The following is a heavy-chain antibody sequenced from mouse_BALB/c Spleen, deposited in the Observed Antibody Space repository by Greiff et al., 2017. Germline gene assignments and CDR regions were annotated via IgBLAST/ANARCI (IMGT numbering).Heavy chain of an antibody. Sequence: VKLVESGAELVRPGVSVKISCKGSGYTFTDYAMHWVKQSHAKSLEWIGVISTYYGDASYNQKFKGKATMTVDKSSSTAYMELARLTSEDSAIYYCASGAYGSSYGFDYWGQGTTLTVSS. CDR2: ISTYYGDA. V-gene: IGHV1S137*01. CDR3: ASGAYGSSYGFDY. J-gene: IGHJ2*01. CDR1: GYTFTDYA. D-gene: IGHD1-1*01.